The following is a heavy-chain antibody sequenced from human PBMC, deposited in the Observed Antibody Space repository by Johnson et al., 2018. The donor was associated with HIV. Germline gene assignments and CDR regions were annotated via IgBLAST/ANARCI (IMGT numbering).Heavy chain of an antibody. V-gene: IGHV3-30*18. CDR1: GFPFSSYG. Sequence: VQLVESGGGVVPPGRSLRLSCAASGFPFSSYGMHWVRQAPGKGLEWVAVISYDGSNNYSADSVKGRFTISRDNSKNTLYLQMNSLRAEDTALYYCAKDGYSSSWYPYAFDIWGQGTMVTVSS. CDR2: ISYDGSNN. J-gene: IGHJ3*02. D-gene: IGHD6-13*01. CDR3: AKDGYSSSWYPYAFDI.